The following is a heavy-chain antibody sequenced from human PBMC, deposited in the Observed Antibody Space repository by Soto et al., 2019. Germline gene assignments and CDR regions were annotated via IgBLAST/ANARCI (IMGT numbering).Heavy chain of an antibody. CDR1: GFTFSTYS. Sequence: PGGSLRLSCAASGFTFSTYSMNWVRQAPGKGLEWVSSISSSSSYIYYADSVEGRFTISRDNAKNSLYLQMNSLRAEDTAVYYCARDYVTLYTSGWYSDYWGQGTLVTVSS. J-gene: IGHJ4*02. V-gene: IGHV3-21*01. CDR3: ARDYVTLYTSGWYSDY. CDR2: ISSSSSYI. D-gene: IGHD6-19*01.